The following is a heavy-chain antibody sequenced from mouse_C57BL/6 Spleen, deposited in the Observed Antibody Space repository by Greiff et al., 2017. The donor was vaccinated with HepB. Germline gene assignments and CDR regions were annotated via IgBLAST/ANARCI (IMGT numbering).Heavy chain of an antibody. CDR2: IHPNSGST. CDR1: GYTFTSYW. Sequence: QVQLQQPGAELAKPGASVKLSCKASGYTFTSYWMHWVKQRPGQGLEWIGMIHPNSGSTNYNEKFKSKATLTVDKSSSTAYMQLSSLTSEDSAVYYCARDYSNYWYFDVWGTGTTVTVSS. J-gene: IGHJ1*03. CDR3: ARDYSNYWYFDV. D-gene: IGHD2-5*01. V-gene: IGHV1-64*01.